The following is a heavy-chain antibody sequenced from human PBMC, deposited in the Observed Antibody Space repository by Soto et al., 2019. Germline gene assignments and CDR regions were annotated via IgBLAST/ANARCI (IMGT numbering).Heavy chain of an antibody. D-gene: IGHD6-6*01. Sequence: QVQLVESGGGVVQPGRSLRLSCAASGFTFSSYAMHWVRQAPGKGLEWVAVISYDGSNKYYADSVKGRFTISRDNSKNTLYLQMNSLRAEDTAVYYCARGPVIAAPRDWGQGTLVTVSS. CDR2: ISYDGSNK. CDR3: ARGPVIAAPRD. CDR1: GFTFSSYA. V-gene: IGHV3-30-3*01. J-gene: IGHJ4*02.